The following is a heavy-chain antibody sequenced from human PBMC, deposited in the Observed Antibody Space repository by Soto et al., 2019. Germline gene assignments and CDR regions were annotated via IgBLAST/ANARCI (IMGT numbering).Heavy chain of an antibody. J-gene: IGHJ5*02. D-gene: IGHD6-6*01. CDR1: GGSISSSSYY. CDR3: ARHVGSSFWFDP. Sequence: ESLSLTCTVSGGSISSSSYYWGWIRQPPGRGLEWIGSIYYSGSTYYNPSLKSRVTISVDTSKNQFSLKLSSVTAADTAVYYCARHVGSSFWFDPWGQGTLVTVSS. V-gene: IGHV4-39*01. CDR2: IYYSGST.